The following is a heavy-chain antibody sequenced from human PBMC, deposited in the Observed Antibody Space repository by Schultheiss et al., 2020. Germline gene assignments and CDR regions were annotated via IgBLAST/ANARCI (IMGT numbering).Heavy chain of an antibody. Sequence: SQTLSLTCTVSGGSISSSSYYWGWFRQPPGKGLEWIGSIYYSGSTYYNPSLKSRVTISVDTSKNQFSLKLSSVTAADTAVYYCAGGYFIVVVTATIGFDYWGQGTLVTVSS. CDR3: AGGYFIVVVTATIGFDY. V-gene: IGHV4-39*01. J-gene: IGHJ4*02. CDR2: IYYSGST. CDR1: GGSISSSSYY. D-gene: IGHD2-21*02.